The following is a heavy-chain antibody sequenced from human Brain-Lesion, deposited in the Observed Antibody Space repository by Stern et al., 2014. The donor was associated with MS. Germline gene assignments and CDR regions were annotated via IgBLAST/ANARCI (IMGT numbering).Heavy chain of an antibody. D-gene: IGHD1-26*01. CDR2: IHDSGST. Sequence: QVQLVQSGPGLVKPSQTLSLTCTVSGGSISSSGYYWSWIRQPADKGLEWIGRIHDSGSTYYNPSLKSRVTLSMDTPQNQFSLKLPSVAAADTAVYYCATTRWDLFTWNWFDPWGQGTLVTVSS. CDR1: GGSISSSGYY. V-gene: IGHV4-61*02. CDR3: ATTRWDLFTWNWFDP. J-gene: IGHJ5*02.